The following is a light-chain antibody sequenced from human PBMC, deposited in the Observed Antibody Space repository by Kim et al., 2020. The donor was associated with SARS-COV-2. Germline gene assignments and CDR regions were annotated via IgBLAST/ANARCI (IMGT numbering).Light chain of an antibody. V-gene: IGKV3-11*01. Sequence: EIVLTQSPATLSLSPGERATLSCRATENVRLYLAWYQQKPGQAPRLLIYDAVNRATGIPARFSGGGSGTDFNLTISSLEPEDYAFYYCQQRAKWPLTFGGGTKVDIK. J-gene: IGKJ4*01. CDR1: ENVRLY. CDR3: QQRAKWPLT. CDR2: DAV.